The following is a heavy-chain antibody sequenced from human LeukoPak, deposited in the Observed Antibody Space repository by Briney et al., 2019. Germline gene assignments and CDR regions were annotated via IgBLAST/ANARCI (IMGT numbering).Heavy chain of an antibody. V-gene: IGHV1-18*01. CDR1: GYIFTSYG. D-gene: IGHD2-2*01. J-gene: IGHJ4*02. CDR2: ISAYNGNT. CDR3: ARLGYCSSTSCYPSDY. Sequence: ASVKVSCKASGYIFTSYGISWVRQAPGQGLEWMGWISAYNGNTNYAQKLQGRVTMTTDTSTSTAYMGLRSLRSDDTAVYYCARLGYCSSTSCYPSDYWGQGTLVTVSS.